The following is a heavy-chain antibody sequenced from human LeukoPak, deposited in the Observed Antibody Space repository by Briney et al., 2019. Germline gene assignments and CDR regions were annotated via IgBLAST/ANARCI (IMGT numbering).Heavy chain of an antibody. CDR2: INHSGST. J-gene: IGHJ4*02. CDR1: GGSISSGSYY. V-gene: IGHV4-39*07. CDR3: ARFGSGWALFFDY. Sequence: SETLSLTCTVSGGSISSGSYYWSWIRQPPGKGLEWIGEINHSGSTNYNPSLKSRVTISVDTSKNQFSLKLSSVTAADTAVYYCARFGSGWALFFDYWGQGTLVTVSS. D-gene: IGHD6-19*01.